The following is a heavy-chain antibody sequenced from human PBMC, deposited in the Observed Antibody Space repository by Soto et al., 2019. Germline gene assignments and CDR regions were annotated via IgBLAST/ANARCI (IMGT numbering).Heavy chain of an antibody. Sequence: QVQLVESGGGVVQPGRSLRLSCAVSGFIFNSYGMHWVRQAPGKGLEWVAVISYDGSEKDYTDSVKGRFTIARDNSRNTLFLQMDRLRAEDTAVFYCARSTSSTLNSYYGMDVWGRGTTVTVSS. D-gene: IGHD6-6*01. CDR1: GFIFNSYG. J-gene: IGHJ6*02. V-gene: IGHV3-30*03. CDR3: ARSTSSTLNSYYGMDV. CDR2: ISYDGSEK.